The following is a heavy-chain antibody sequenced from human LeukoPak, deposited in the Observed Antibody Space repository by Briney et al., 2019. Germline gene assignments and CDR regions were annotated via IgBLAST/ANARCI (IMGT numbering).Heavy chain of an antibody. V-gene: IGHV3-23*01. Sequence: GGSLRLSCAASGFTFSSYAMSWVRQAPGKGLEWVSAISGSGGSTYYADSVKGRFTISRDNSKNTLYLQLNSLRAEDTAVYYCAKDLLGRYCSSTSCFYNWFDPWGQGTLVTVSS. CDR1: GFTFSSYA. J-gene: IGHJ5*02. D-gene: IGHD2-2*01. CDR3: AKDLLGRYCSSTSCFYNWFDP. CDR2: ISGSGGST.